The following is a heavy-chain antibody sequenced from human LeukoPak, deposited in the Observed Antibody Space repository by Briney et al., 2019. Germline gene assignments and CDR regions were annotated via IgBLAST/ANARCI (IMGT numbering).Heavy chain of an antibody. CDR2: IYYSGST. D-gene: IGHD6-13*01. CDR3: ARGQLAYAFDI. J-gene: IGHJ3*02. Sequence: SETLSLTCTVSGGSISSYYWSWIRQPPGKGLEWIGYIYYSGSTNYNPSLKSRVTISVDTSKNQFSLKLSSVTAADTAVYYCARGQLAYAFDIWGQGTVVTVSS. V-gene: IGHV4-59*01. CDR1: GGSISSYY.